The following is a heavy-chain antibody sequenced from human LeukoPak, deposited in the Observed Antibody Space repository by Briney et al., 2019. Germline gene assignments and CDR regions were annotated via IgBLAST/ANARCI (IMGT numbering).Heavy chain of an antibody. CDR1: GFTFSTYW. J-gene: IGHJ4*02. CDR3: ARDLSGSYVDY. V-gene: IGHV3-7*03. D-gene: IGHD1-26*01. Sequence: GGSLRLSCAASGFTFSTYWMSWVRQAPGKGLEWVSNIIQDGSERYYVDSVKGRFTISRDNAKNTLYLQMNSLRADDTAVYYCARDLSGSYVDYWGQGTLVTVSS. CDR2: IIQDGSER.